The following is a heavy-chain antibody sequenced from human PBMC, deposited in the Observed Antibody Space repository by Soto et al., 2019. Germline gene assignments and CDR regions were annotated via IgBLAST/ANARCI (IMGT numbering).Heavy chain of an antibody. CDR2: IIPIFGTA. J-gene: IGHJ3*02. V-gene: IGHV1-69*12. D-gene: IGHD3-22*01. CDR3: ARSEKYYYDSSGYHTDDAFDI. CDR1: GGTFSSYA. Sequence: QVQLVQSGAEVKKPGSSVKVSCKASGGTFSSYAISWVRQAPGQGLEWMGGIIPIFGTANYAQKFQGRVTITADESTSTAYMELSSLRSEDTAVYYCARSEKYYYDSSGYHTDDAFDIWGQGTMVTVSS.